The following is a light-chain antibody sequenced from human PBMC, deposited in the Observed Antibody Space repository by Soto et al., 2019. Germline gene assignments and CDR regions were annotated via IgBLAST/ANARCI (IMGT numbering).Light chain of an antibody. Sequence: DIQMTQSPSSLSACVGDRVTITCRASQSISSYLNWYQQKPGKAPKLLIYGASTLESGVPSRFSGSGSGTEFTLTISSLQPDDFATYYCQQYNSYSTFGQGTKVDIK. CDR3: QQYNSYST. CDR2: GAS. CDR1: QSISSY. V-gene: IGKV1-5*01. J-gene: IGKJ1*01.